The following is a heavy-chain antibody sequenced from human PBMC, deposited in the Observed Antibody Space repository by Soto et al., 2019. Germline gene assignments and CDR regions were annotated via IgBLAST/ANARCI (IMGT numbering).Heavy chain of an antibody. D-gene: IGHD1-1*01. CDR1: GGSISSGGYY. CDR3: AREEQTHYYYYYMDV. Sequence: SETLSLTRTVSGGSISSGGYYWSWIRQHPGKGLEWIGYIYYSGSTYYNPSLKSRVTISVDTSKNQFSLKLSSVTAADTAVYYCAREEQTHYYYYYMDVWGKGTTVTVSS. J-gene: IGHJ6*03. V-gene: IGHV4-31*03. CDR2: IYYSGST.